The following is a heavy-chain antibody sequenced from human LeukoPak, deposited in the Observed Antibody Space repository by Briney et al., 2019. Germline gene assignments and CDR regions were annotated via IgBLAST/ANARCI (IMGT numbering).Heavy chain of an antibody. Sequence: ASVKVSCKASGYTFTGYYIHWVRQAPGQGLEWMGWINPNSGDTNYAQKFQGRVTMTRDTSINTAYMELSRLRSDDTAVYYCARPRDYGDYDAFDIWGQGTMVTVSS. V-gene: IGHV1-2*02. J-gene: IGHJ3*02. D-gene: IGHD4-17*01. CDR2: INPNSGDT. CDR3: ARPRDYGDYDAFDI. CDR1: GYTFTGYY.